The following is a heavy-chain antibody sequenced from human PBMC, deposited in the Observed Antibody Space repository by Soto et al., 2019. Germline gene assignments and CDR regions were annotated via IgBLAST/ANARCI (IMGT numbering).Heavy chain of an antibody. CDR2: ISGSGGST. Sequence: EVQLLESGGGLVQPGGSLRLSCAASGFTFSSYAMSWVRQAPGKGLEWVSAISGSGGSTYYADSVKGRFTISRDNSKNTLYLQMNSLRAEDTAVYYCAKLRDEAQLWLSSPGSSTYFDYWGQGTLVTVSS. V-gene: IGHV3-23*01. D-gene: IGHD5-18*01. J-gene: IGHJ4*02. CDR1: GFTFSSYA. CDR3: AKLRDEAQLWLSSPGSSTYFDY.